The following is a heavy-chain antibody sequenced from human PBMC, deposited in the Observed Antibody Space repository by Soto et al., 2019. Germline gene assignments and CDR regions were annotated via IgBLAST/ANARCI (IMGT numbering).Heavy chain of an antibody. D-gene: IGHD5-18*01. CDR1: GGTFSTYA. J-gene: IGHJ4*02. V-gene: IGHV1-69*12. CDR3: ASGIQLWLRRINNGYSG. Sequence: QVQLVQSGAEVKKPESSVKVSCKAPGGTFSTYAISWVRQAPGQGLEWMGGIIPMFGTANYAQRFQDRVTITAEESTNTVYMELRCLRSEDTAVYFCASGIQLWLRRINNGYSGWGQGTMVTVSS. CDR2: IIPMFGTA.